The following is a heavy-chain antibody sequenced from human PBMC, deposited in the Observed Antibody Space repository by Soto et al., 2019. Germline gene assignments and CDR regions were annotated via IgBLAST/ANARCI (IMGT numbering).Heavy chain of an antibody. J-gene: IGHJ4*02. Sequence: QAQLVESGGGVVQPGRSLRLSCAASGFTFSSYGMHWVRQAPGKGLEWVAVIWYDGSNKYYADSVKGRFTISRDNSKNTLYLQMNSLRAEDTAVYYCARVHKAYSSGWFPSQAFDYWGQGTLVTVSS. CDR1: GFTFSSYG. CDR3: ARVHKAYSSGWFPSQAFDY. V-gene: IGHV3-33*01. D-gene: IGHD6-19*01. CDR2: IWYDGSNK.